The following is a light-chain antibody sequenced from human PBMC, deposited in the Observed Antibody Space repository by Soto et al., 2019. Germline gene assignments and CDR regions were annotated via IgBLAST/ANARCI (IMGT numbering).Light chain of an antibody. CDR1: QSVSSSY. CDR2: AAS. J-gene: IGKJ4*01. CDR3: QQYGSSPLT. Sequence: EIVLTQSPCTLSSSAGERATLSCWASQSVSSSYLAWYQQKHGQAPRLLIYAASSRATGIPDRFSGSGCGTDFNLTISRLEPEDFAVYYCQQYGSSPLTFGGGTKVDIK. V-gene: IGKV3-20*01.